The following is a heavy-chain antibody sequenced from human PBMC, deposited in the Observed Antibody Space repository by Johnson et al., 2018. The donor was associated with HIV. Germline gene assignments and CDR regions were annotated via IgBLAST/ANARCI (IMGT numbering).Heavy chain of an antibody. CDR1: GFSFSNYG. CDR3: ARGSLIVIVSDAFDI. D-gene: IGHD3-16*02. J-gene: IGHJ3*02. Sequence: QVQLVESGGGVVQPGRSLRLSCAASGFSFSNYGMHWVRQAPGKGLEWVAVISYDGSNKYYVDSVKGRFTISRDNAKNSLYLQMNSLRAEDTAMYYCARGSLIVIVSDAFDIWGQGTMVTVSS. CDR2: ISYDGSNK. V-gene: IGHV3-33*08.